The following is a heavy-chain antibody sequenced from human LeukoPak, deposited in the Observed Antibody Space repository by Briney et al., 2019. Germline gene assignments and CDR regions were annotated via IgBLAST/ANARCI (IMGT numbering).Heavy chain of an antibody. CDR1: GGSISGYY. CDR2: IYYSGST. J-gene: IGHJ2*01. V-gene: IGHV4-59*01. Sequence: SETLSLTCTVSGGSISGYYWSWIRQPPGKGLEWIGYIYYSGSTNYNPSLKSRVTISVDTSKNQFSLKLSSVTAADTAVYYCERSRLHYDILTGYSSQRYFDLWGRGTLVTVSS. CDR3: ERSRLHYDILTGYSSQRYFDL. D-gene: IGHD3-9*01.